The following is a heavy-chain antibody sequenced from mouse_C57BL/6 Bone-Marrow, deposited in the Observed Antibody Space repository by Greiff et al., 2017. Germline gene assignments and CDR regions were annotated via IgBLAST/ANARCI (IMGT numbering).Heavy chain of an antibody. V-gene: IGHV3-5*02. Sequence: EVKLVESGPGLVKPSQTVSLTCTVTGISITTGNYRWSWIRQFPGNKLEWIGYIYYSGTITYNPSLTSRTTITRDTSKNQFFLEMNSLTAEDTATYYCARAVVASYWYFDVWGAGTTVTVSS. D-gene: IGHD1-1*01. CDR3: ARAVVASYWYFDV. J-gene: IGHJ1*01. CDR2: IYYSGTI. CDR1: GISITTGNYR.